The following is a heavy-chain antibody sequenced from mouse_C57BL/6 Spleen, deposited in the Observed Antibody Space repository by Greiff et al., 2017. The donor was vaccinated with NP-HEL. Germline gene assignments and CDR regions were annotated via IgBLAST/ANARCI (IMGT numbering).Heavy chain of an antibody. CDR3: ARPELGRFDY. CDR1: GFTFSSYG. D-gene: IGHD4-1*01. CDR2: ISSGGSYT. V-gene: IGHV5-6*02. J-gene: IGHJ2*01. Sequence: DVKLQESGGDLVKPGGSLKLSCAASGFTFSSYGMSWVRQTPDKRLEWVATISSGGSYTYYPDSVKGRFTISRDNAKNTLYLQMSSLKSEDTAMYYCARPELGRFDYWGQGTTLTVSS.